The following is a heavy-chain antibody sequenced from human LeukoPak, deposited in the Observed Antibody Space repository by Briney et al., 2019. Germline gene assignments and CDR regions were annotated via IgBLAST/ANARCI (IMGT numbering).Heavy chain of an antibody. CDR3: ARNRIAVAGTSYYYYGMDV. V-gene: IGHV1-2*04. CDR2: INPNSGGT. CDR1: GYTFTGYY. Sequence: GASVKVSCKASGYTFTGYYMHWVRQAPGQGLEWMGWINPNSGGTNYAQKFQGWVTMTRDTSISTAYMELSRLRSDDTAVYYCARNRIAVAGTSYYYYGMDVWGQGTTVTVSS. D-gene: IGHD6-19*01. J-gene: IGHJ6*02.